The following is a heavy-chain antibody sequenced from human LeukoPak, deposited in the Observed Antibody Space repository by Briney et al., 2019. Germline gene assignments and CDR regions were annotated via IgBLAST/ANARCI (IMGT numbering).Heavy chain of an antibody. D-gene: IGHD5-18*01. CDR3: ARFSTAMVTVRQRGIDY. CDR1: GSSISSGGYY. V-gene: IGHV4-31*03. CDR2: IYYSGST. J-gene: IGHJ4*02. Sequence: SETLSLTCTVSGSSISSGGYYWSWIRQHPGKGLEWIGYIYYSGSTYYNPSLKSRVTISVDTSKNQFSLKLSSVTAADTAVYYCARFSTAMVTVRQRGIDYWGQGTLVTVSS.